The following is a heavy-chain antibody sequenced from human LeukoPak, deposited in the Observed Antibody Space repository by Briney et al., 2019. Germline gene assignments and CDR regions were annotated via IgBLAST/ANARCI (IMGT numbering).Heavy chain of an antibody. Sequence: GGSLRLSCTASGFTFGGYPMSWFRQAPGKGLEWVSYISSFSGTINYADSVKGRFTISRDNAKNSLYLQMNSLRAEDTAVYYCARDQGGVGYWGQGTLVTVSS. CDR2: ISSFSGTI. J-gene: IGHJ4*02. V-gene: IGHV3-48*01. CDR3: ARDQGGVGY. CDR1: GFTFGGYP. D-gene: IGHD3-16*01.